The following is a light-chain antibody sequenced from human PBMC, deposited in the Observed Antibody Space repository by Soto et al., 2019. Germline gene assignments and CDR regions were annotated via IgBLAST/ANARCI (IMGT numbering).Light chain of an antibody. CDR2: DAA. Sequence: EIVLTQSPATLSLSPGERATLSCRASQSVYSLLAWYQQKPGQAPRLLIYDAANRATGIPARFSGSGYGTAFTLTISSLEPEDFEVYYCQQRANWWTFGQGTRVQIK. CDR3: QQRANWWT. CDR1: QSVYSL. J-gene: IGKJ1*01. V-gene: IGKV3-11*01.